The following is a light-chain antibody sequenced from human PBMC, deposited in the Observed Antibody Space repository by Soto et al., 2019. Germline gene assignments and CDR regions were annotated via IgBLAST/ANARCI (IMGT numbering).Light chain of an antibody. Sequence: EIVLTQSPGTLSLSPGERVILSCRASQSVSSSYLAWYQQKPGQAPRLLIYGASSRATGIPDRFSGSESGTDFTLTISRLEPEDFAVYYCQQYGSSPLTFGGGTKVEIK. CDR2: GAS. CDR1: QSVSSSY. CDR3: QQYGSSPLT. V-gene: IGKV3-20*01. J-gene: IGKJ4*01.